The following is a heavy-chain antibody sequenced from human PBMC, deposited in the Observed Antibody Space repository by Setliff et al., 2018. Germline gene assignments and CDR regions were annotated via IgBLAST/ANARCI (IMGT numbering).Heavy chain of an antibody. Sequence: PSETLSLTCTVSGGSSSSHYWSWIRQPPGKGLEWIGYIHYSGTTNYNPSLKSRVTLSLDTAKNQFSLELRAVTAADTALYYCARENGYCSGGACYFMFDYWGQATLVTVSS. J-gene: IGHJ4*02. V-gene: IGHV4-59*11. CDR2: IHYSGTT. CDR1: GGSSSSHY. CDR3: ARENGYCSGGACYFMFDY. D-gene: IGHD2-15*01.